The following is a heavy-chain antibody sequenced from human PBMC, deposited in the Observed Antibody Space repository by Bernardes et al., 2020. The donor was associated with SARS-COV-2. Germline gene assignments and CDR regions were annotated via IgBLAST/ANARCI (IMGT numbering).Heavy chain of an antibody. CDR1: GGSFSGYY. CDR2: INHSGST. J-gene: IGHJ6*02. V-gene: IGHV4-34*01. CDR3: ARARHGSGNPYYYYYGMDV. Sequence: SETLSLTCAVYGGSFSGYYWSWIRQPPGKGLEWIGEINHSGSTNYNPSLKSRVTISVDTSKNQFSLKLSSVTAADTAVYYCARARHGSGNPYYYYYGMDVWGQGTTVTVSS. D-gene: IGHD3-10*01.